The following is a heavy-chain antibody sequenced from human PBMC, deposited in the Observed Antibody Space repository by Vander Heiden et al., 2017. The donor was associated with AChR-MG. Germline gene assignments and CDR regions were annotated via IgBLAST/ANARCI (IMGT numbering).Heavy chain of an antibody. CDR3: ARFISLAAIGYYYYYGMDV. CDR1: GGSFSGYY. V-gene: IGHV4-34*01. Sequence: QVQLQQWGAGLLKPSETLSLTCAVYGGSFSGYYWSWIRQPPGKGLEWIGEINHSGSTNYNPSLKSRVTISVDTSKNQFSLKLSSVTAADTAVYYCARFISLAAIGYYYYYGMDVWGQGTTVTVSS. CDR2: INHSGST. J-gene: IGHJ6*02. D-gene: IGHD2-2*02.